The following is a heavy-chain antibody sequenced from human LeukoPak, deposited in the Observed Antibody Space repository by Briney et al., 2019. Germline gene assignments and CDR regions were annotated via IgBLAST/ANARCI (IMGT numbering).Heavy chain of an antibody. CDR2: IYYSGST. CDR1: GDSVSSGSYY. D-gene: IGHD2-15*01. J-gene: IGHJ3*01. CDR3: AKDRRHRDGFDF. Sequence: SETLSLTCNVSGDSVSSGSYYWSWIRQPPGKGLEWIGYIYYSGSTNYNSSLKSRVTMSLDTSKNQFSLKLSSVTAADTAIYYCAKDRRHRDGFDFWGQGTMVTVSS. V-gene: IGHV4-61*01.